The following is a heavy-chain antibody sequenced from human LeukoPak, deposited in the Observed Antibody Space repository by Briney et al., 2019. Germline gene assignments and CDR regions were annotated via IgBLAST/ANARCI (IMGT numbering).Heavy chain of an antibody. Sequence: SETLSLTCAVYGGSFSGYYWSWIRQPPGKGLEWIGEINHSGSTNYNPSLKSRVTISVDTSKNQFSLKLSSVTAADTAVYYCARVAGRFRVVRGDFPLVAFDIWGQGTMVTVSS. D-gene: IGHD3-10*01. CDR1: GGSFSGYY. J-gene: IGHJ3*02. CDR2: INHSGST. CDR3: ARVAGRFRVVRGDFPLVAFDI. V-gene: IGHV4-34*01.